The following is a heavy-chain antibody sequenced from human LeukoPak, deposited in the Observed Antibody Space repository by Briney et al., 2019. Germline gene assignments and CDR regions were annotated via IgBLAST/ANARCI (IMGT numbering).Heavy chain of an antibody. CDR1: GGTFSSYA. V-gene: IGHV1-69*01. J-gene: IGHJ4*02. CDR2: TIPIFGTA. CDR3: ARGDVYCSSTSCSPVDY. D-gene: IGHD2-2*01. Sequence: SVKVSCKASGGTFSSYATSWVRQAPGQGLEWMGGTIPIFGTANYAQKFQGRVTITADESTSTAYMELRSLRSDDTAVYYCARGDVYCSSTSCSPVDYWGQGTLVTVSS.